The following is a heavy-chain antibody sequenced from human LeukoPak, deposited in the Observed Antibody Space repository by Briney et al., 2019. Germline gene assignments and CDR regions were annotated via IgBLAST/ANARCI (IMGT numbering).Heavy chain of an antibody. CDR2: ISYSGST. Sequence: PSETLSLTCIVSGGSVSSSIYYWNWIRQPPGKGLEWIGYISYSGSTYFNPSLRSRVTISVDTSENQFSLKLSSVTAADTAVYYFAREAYYYDSSGLPHYYMDVWGKGTTVTVSS. CDR3: AREAYYYDSSGLPHYYMDV. D-gene: IGHD3-22*01. CDR1: GGSVSSSIYY. V-gene: IGHV4-30-4*08. J-gene: IGHJ6*03.